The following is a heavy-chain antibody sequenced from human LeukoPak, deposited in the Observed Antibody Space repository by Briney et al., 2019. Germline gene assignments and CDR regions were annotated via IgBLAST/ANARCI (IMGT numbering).Heavy chain of an antibody. CDR3: AREVFYYADC. Sequence: SETLSLTCTVSGYSISSGYYWGWIRQPPGKGLEWIGSIYHSGSTYYNPSLKSRVTISVDTSNNQFSLKLSSVTAADTAVYYCAREVFYYADCWGQGTLVTVSS. V-gene: IGHV4-38-2*02. CDR1: GYSISSGYY. CDR2: IYHSGST. D-gene: IGHD3-10*01. J-gene: IGHJ4*02.